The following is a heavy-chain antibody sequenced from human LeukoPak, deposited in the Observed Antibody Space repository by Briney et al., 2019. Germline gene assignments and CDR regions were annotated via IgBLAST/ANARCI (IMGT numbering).Heavy chain of an antibody. CDR3: ATYSSLNRREFQY. CDR2: IKTDGSEK. J-gene: IGHJ1*01. Sequence: GGSLRLSCEGSGFTFSNYWMGWVRQAPGKGLQWAANIKTDGSEKYYVDSVKGRFTISRDNAKNSLYLRMNSLRAEDTAVYYCATYSSLNRREFQYWGQGTLLTVSS. D-gene: IGHD3-22*01. V-gene: IGHV3-7*01. CDR1: GFTFSNYW.